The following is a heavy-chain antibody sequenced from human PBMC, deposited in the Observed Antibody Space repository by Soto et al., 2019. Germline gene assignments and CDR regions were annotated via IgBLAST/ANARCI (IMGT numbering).Heavy chain of an antibody. CDR2: IYYSGST. J-gene: IGHJ5*02. Sequence: SETLSLTCTVSGGSISSYYWSWIRQPPGKGLEWIGYIYYSGSTNYNPSLKSRVTISVDTSKNQFSLKLSSVTAADTAVYYCARRRVCYSCNWFDPWGQGTLVTVSS. CDR3: ARRRVCYSCNWFDP. D-gene: IGHD2-8*01. V-gene: IGHV4-59*08. CDR1: GGSISSYY.